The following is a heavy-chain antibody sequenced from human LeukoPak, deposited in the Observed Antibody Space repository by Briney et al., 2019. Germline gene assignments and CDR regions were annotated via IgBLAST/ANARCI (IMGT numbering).Heavy chain of an antibody. CDR3: TRYDILTGLQGGFFDY. J-gene: IGHJ4*02. V-gene: IGHV4-28*01. Sequence: SETLSLTCAVSGYSISTSNWWGWIRQSPGKGLEWIGYIYYTGSTYYNPSLKSRVTMSVDTSKNQFSLKLSSVTAVDTAMYYCTRYDILTGLQGGFFDYWGQGTLVTVSS. CDR2: IYYTGST. CDR1: GYSISTSNW. D-gene: IGHD3-9*01.